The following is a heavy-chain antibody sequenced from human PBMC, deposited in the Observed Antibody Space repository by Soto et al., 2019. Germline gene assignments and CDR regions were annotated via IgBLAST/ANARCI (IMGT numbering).Heavy chain of an antibody. CDR1: GYTFTSYA. CDR2: INAGNGNT. V-gene: IGHV1-3*01. D-gene: IGHD6-19*01. Sequence: ASVKVSCKASGYTFTSYAMHWVRQAPGQRLEWMGWINAGNGNTKYSQKFQGRVTITRDTSASTAYMELSSLRSEDTAVYYCARDYSSGWYAFDIWGQGTMVTVSS. CDR3: ARDYSSGWYAFDI. J-gene: IGHJ3*02.